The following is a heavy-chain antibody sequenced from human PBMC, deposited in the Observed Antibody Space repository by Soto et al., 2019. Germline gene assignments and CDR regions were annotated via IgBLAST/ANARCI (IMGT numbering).Heavy chain of an antibody. Sequence: GESLKISCRGSVHSFTTYWIAWVRQMPGKGLEWVGIIYPGDSDTRYSPSFEGHVTISVDKSISTAFLQWNSLKASDNAIYYCARHSTSAPKDYWGQGTLVTVSS. CDR1: VHSFTTYW. CDR3: ARHSTSAPKDY. CDR2: IYPGDSDT. V-gene: IGHV5-51*01. J-gene: IGHJ4*01. D-gene: IGHD3-10*01.